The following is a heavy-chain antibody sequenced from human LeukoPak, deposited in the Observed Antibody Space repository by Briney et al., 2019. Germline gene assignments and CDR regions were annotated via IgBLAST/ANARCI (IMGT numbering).Heavy chain of an antibody. D-gene: IGHD5-18*01. Sequence: GGSLILSCAASGFTLGHYWMSFVRQAPGKGLEWVANTKQNGRVQNYVDSVKGRFTISRDNAKNSLYLEMNSLRAEDTALYYCAKDQDSYGFTGSDYWGQGTLVTVSS. J-gene: IGHJ4*02. CDR3: AKDQDSYGFTGSDY. CDR2: TKQNGRVQ. CDR1: GFTLGHYW. V-gene: IGHV3-7*03.